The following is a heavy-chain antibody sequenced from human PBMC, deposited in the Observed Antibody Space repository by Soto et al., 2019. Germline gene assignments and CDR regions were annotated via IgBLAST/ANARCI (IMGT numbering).Heavy chain of an antibody. J-gene: IGHJ6*02. Sequence: GGSLRLSCAVSGFTFSSYSMNWVRQAPGKGLEWVSYISSSSSTIYYADSVKGRFTISRDNAKNSLYLQMNSLRDEDTAVYYCARDREYRIQYYSNGMDVWLQGTTVIVSS. CDR2: ISSSSSTI. V-gene: IGHV3-48*02. D-gene: IGHD2-2*01. CDR1: GFTFSSYS. CDR3: ARDREYRIQYYSNGMDV.